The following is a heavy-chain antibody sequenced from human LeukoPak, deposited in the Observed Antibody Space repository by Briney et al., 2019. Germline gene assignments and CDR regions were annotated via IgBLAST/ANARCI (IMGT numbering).Heavy chain of an antibody. Sequence: SETLSLTCAVYGGSFSGYYWSWIRQTPGKGLEWIGEINLSGSTNYNPSLKSRVTISVDTSKTQFSLKVSAVTAADTAVYCCARIYGRGAFDIWGQGTMVTVSS. V-gene: IGHV4-34*01. J-gene: IGHJ3*02. D-gene: IGHD5-12*01. CDR1: GGSFSGYY. CDR2: INLSGST. CDR3: ARIYGRGAFDI.